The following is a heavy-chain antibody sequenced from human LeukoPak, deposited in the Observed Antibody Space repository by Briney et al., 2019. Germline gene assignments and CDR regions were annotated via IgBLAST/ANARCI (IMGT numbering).Heavy chain of an antibody. CDR1: GFNFRDLW. J-gene: IGHJ4*02. D-gene: IGHD7-27*01. CDR3: AAWGSGNY. V-gene: IGHV3-7*03. CDR2: TNQDGSQK. Sequence: GGSLRLSCAASGFNFRDLWMNWIRQAPGKGLEWVANTNQDGSQKYYVDSVRGRFTISRDNAENLFYLQIDSLRVEDTAIYYCAAWGSGNYWGQGTLVTVSS.